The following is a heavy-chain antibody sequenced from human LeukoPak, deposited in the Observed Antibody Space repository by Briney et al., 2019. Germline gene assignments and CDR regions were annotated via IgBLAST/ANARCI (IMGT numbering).Heavy chain of an antibody. Sequence: PSETLSLTCTVSGDSISNYFWSWIRQPPGKEREYIGYIYYSGSTNYNPSLKSRVTISADTSKNQLPLKLNSVTAADTAVYYCARHVPYDSSDYTLTYWGQGTLVTVSS. CDR1: GDSISNYF. CDR3: ARHVPYDSSDYTLTY. CDR2: IYYSGST. D-gene: IGHD3-22*01. V-gene: IGHV4-59*08. J-gene: IGHJ4*02.